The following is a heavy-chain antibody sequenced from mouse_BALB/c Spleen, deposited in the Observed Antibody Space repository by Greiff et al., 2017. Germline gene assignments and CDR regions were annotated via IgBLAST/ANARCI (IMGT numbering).Heavy chain of an antibody. V-gene: IGHV1-80*01. D-gene: IGHD2-4*01. Sequence: QVQLQQSGAELVRPGSSVKISCKASGYAFSSYWMNWVKQRPGQGLEWIGQIYPGDGDTNYNGKFKGKATLTADKSSSTAYMQLSSLTSEDSAVYFCARMKGYYDYDGGYCDYWGQGTTLTVSS. CDR2: IYPGDGDT. CDR1: GYAFSSYW. J-gene: IGHJ2*01. CDR3: ARMKGYYDYDGGYCDY.